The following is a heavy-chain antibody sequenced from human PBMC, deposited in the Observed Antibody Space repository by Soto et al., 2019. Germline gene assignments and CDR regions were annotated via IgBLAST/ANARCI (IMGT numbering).Heavy chain of an antibody. CDR1: GGSISSHY. D-gene: IGHD3-3*01. CDR2: IYYSGST. J-gene: IGHJ4*02. V-gene: IGHV4-59*08. Sequence: SETLSLTCTVSGGSISSHYWSWIRQPPGKGLEWIGHIYYSGSTNYNPSLKSRVTISVDTSKNQFSLKLSSVTAADTAVYYCARRTIFGVVNGFDYWGQGTLVTVS. CDR3: ARRTIFGVVNGFDY.